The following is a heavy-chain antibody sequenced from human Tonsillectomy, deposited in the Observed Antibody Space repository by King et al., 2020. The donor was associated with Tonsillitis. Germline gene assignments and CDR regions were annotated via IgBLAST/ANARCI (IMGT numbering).Heavy chain of an antibody. Sequence: VQLVESGAEVKKPGASVKVSCKASGYIFTSYYMHWVRQAPGQGLEWMGAINPSGGNTRYAQKFQGRVTMTRDTPTSTVYMELSSLRSDDTAVYYCARDMVTGFSKIFDFWGQGTLVTVSS. CDR3: ARDMVTGFSKIFDF. D-gene: IGHD5-18*01. J-gene: IGHJ4*02. V-gene: IGHV1-46*01. CDR1: GYIFTSYY. CDR2: INPSGGNT.